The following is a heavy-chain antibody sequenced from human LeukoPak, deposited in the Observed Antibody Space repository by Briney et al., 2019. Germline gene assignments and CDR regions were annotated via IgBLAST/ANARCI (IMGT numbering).Heavy chain of an antibody. CDR3: GLYCSSTSCYTESDAFDI. D-gene: IGHD2-2*02. J-gene: IGHJ3*02. CDR1: GGSISSYY. V-gene: IGHV4-4*07. CDR2: IYTSGST. Sequence: SETLSLTCTVSGGSISSYYWSWIRQPAGKGLEWIGRIYTSGSTNYNPSLKSRVTMSVDTSKNQFSLKLSSVTAADTAVYYCGLYCSSTSCYTESDAFDIWGQGTMVTVSS.